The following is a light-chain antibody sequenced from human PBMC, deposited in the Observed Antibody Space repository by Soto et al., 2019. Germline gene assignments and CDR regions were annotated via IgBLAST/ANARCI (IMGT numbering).Light chain of an antibody. V-gene: IGKV3-20*01. CDR2: GAS. CDR3: QQYDNSGT. J-gene: IGKJ2*02. CDR1: QSVNSNF. Sequence: EIVLTQSPDTLSLSPGERATLSCRASQSVNSNFLAWYQQKPGQAPRLLIYGASSRATGIPDRFSGSGSGTDFTLTISRLEPEDFAVYYCQQYDNSGTFGQGTKVEIK.